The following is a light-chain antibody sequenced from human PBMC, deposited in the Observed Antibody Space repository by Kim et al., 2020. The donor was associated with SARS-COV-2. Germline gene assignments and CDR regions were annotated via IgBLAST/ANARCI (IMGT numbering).Light chain of an antibody. CDR3: LVWDSRSDHLVV. J-gene: IGLJ2*01. CDR1: NLGSKS. Sequence: SYELTQPPSVSVAPVKTARITCGGNNLGSKSVHWYQQKPGQAPVLVIYYDSDRPSGIPERFSGSNSGNTATLTISRVEAGDEADYYCLVWDSRSDHLVVFGGGTQLTVL. CDR2: YDS. V-gene: IGLV3-21*04.